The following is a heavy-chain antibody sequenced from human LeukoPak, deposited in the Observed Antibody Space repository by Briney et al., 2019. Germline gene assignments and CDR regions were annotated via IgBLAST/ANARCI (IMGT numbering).Heavy chain of an antibody. V-gene: IGHV3-23*01. D-gene: IGHD3-10*01. CDR1: GFTFSSYA. CDR2: ISGSGGST. Sequence: GGSLRLSCAASGFTFSSYAMSWVRQAPGKGLEWVSAISGSGGSTYYADSVKGRFTISRDNSKNTLYLQMNSLRAEDTAVYYCAKDRNTMVRGPYYGMDVWGQGTTVTVSS. CDR3: AKDRNTMVRGPYYGMDV. J-gene: IGHJ6*02.